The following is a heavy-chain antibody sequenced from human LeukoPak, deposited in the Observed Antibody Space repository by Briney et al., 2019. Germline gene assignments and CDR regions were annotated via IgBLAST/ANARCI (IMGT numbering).Heavy chain of an antibody. CDR3: ARGGAARPDF. V-gene: IGHV3-21*01. CDR1: GFTFNRYN. CDR2: ISTSSSYI. D-gene: IGHD6-6*01. Sequence: GGSLRLSCAASGFTFNRYNMNWVRRAPGKGLEWVSSISTSSSYIYYADSVRGRFTISRDNAKNSLYLQMNSLRVEDTAVYYCARGGAARPDFWGQGTLVTVSS. J-gene: IGHJ4*02.